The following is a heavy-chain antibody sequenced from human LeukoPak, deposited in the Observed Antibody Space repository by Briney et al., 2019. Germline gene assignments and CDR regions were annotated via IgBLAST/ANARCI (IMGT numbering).Heavy chain of an antibody. CDR2: ISADGGST. Sequence: GGSLRLSCAASGFTFDGYAMHWVRHAPGRGLEWVSLISADGGSTYYADSVKGRFTISRDNSKNSLYLQMNSLRTEDTALYYCAKVRYSYGLYFDCWGQGTLVTVSS. CDR1: GFTFDGYA. CDR3: AKVRYSYGLYFDC. D-gene: IGHD5-18*01. V-gene: IGHV3-43*02. J-gene: IGHJ4*02.